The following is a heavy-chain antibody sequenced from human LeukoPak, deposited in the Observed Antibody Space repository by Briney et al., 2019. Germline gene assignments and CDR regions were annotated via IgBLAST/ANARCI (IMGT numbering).Heavy chain of an antibody. CDR1: GFSFSNYD. CDR3: ATMDV. CDR2: IWYDGSNK. Sequence: PGRSLRLSCAASGFSFSNYDMHWVRQAPGKGLEWVAIIWYDGSNKYYGDSVKGRFTISRDNSENTLYLQMNSLRAEDTAMYYCATMDVWGQGTTVTVSS. V-gene: IGHV3-33*01. J-gene: IGHJ6*02.